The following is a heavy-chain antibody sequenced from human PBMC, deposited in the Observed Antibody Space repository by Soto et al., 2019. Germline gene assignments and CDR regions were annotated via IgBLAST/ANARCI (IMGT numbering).Heavy chain of an antibody. Sequence: QLQLQESGSGLVKPSQTLSLTCAVSGGSISSGGYAWSWIRQPPGQGLEWIAYLYNSVSTYYNPSLKSRVTISVDRSKNQFSLKLRSVTAADTAVYYCARVPDYWGQGTLVTVSS. J-gene: IGHJ4*02. CDR3: ARVPDY. CDR1: GGSISSGGYA. CDR2: LYNSVST. V-gene: IGHV4-30-2*01.